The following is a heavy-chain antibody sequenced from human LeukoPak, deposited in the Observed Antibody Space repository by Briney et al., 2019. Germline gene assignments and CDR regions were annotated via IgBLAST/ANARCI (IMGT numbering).Heavy chain of an antibody. D-gene: IGHD3-16*01. V-gene: IGHV3-23*01. J-gene: IGHJ6*02. CDR3: AKDMIPNDGEFGMDV. CDR2: ISNART. Sequence: GGSLRLSCAASGFTFSSYAMIWVRQAPGKGLEWVSFISNARTTYADSVKGRFTVSRDNSKNMLYLHMDSLRVEDTAIYYCAKDMIPNDGEFGMDVWGQGTTVTVSS. CDR1: GFTFSSYA.